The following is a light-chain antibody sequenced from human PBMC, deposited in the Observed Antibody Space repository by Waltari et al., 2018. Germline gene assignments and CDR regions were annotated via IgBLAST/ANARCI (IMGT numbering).Light chain of an antibody. CDR1: RSNIGADYG. V-gene: IGLV1-40*01. CDR3: QSYDRSLSGVV. CDR2: NDS. J-gene: IGLJ2*01. Sequence: QSVLTQPPSVSGAPGQTVTISCTGSRSNIGADYGVHWYQHLPGTAPKLLIDNDSNRPSGVPDRFSGSRSGTSASLAITGLQAEDEADYYCQSYDRSLSGVVFGGGTKLTVL.